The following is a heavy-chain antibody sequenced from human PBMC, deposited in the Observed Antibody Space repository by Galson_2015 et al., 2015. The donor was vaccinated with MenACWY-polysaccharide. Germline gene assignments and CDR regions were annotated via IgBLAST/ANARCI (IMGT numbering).Heavy chain of an antibody. Sequence: SLRLSCAASGFTFSSYSMNWVRQAPGEGLEWVSSISSSSSYIYYADSVKGRFTISRDNAKNSLYLQMNSLRAEDTAVYYCARDGSYYYMDVWGKGTTVTVSS. J-gene: IGHJ6*03. CDR1: GFTFSSYS. CDR3: ARDGSYYYMDV. CDR2: ISSSSSYI. V-gene: IGHV3-21*01.